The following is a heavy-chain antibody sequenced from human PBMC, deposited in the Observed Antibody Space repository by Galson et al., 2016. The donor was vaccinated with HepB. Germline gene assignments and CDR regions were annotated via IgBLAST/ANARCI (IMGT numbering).Heavy chain of an antibody. V-gene: IGHV3-30*03. J-gene: IGHJ6*03. CDR3: VRHGDGGDSGGHYMDV. CDR1: GFTFSDYG. CDR2: ISYDGTNE. D-gene: IGHD4-23*01. Sequence: SLRLSCAASGFTFSDYGMHWVRQAPGKGLGWVAVISYDGTNEYYADSVKGRFTISRDNSKNTLYLQMNSLRAEDTAVYYCVRHGDGGDSGGHYMDVWGKGTTVTVSS.